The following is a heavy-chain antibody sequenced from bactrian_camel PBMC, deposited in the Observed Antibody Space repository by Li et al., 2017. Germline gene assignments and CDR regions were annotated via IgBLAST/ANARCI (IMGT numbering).Heavy chain of an antibody. CDR3: KTTCPGVPDM. V-gene: IGHV3-2*01. CDR1: GFTFSNNY. J-gene: IGHJ4*01. CDR2: IYTDGSRA. Sequence: VQLVESGGGTVQPGGSLRLSCAASGFTFSNNYMSWVRQAPGKGLEWVSSIYTDGSRAYYTDSVKGRFTTLLGRTQDTVYLQMDSLQPEDTAMYYCKTTCPGVPDMWGQGTQVTVS.